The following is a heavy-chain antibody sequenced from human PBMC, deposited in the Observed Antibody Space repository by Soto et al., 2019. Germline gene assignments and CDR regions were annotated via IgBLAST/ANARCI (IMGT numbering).Heavy chain of an antibody. J-gene: IGHJ5*02. Sequence: GGSLRLSCAASGFTFSSYSMNWVRQAPGKGLEWVSSISSSSSYIYYADSVKGRFTISRDNAKNSRYLQMNSLRAEDTAVYYCARDRAYCGGDCYTSSWFDPWGQGTLVTVSS. CDR3: ARDRAYCGGDCYTSSWFDP. CDR1: GFTFSSYS. CDR2: ISSSSSYI. D-gene: IGHD2-21*02. V-gene: IGHV3-21*01.